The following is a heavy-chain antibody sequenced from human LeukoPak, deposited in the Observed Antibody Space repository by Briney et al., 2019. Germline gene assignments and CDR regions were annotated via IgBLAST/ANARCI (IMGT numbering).Heavy chain of an antibody. D-gene: IGHD2-2*01. V-gene: IGHV1-18*01. CDR2: ISAYNGNT. CDR1: GYTFTSYG. CDR3: ARESGIVVVPSPSGYYYGMDV. Sequence: GASVKVSCKASGYTFTSYGISWVRQAPGQRLEWMGWISAYNGNTNYAQKLQGRVTMTTDTSTSTAYMELRSLRSDDTAVYYCARESGIVVVPSPSGYYYGMDVWGQGTTVTVSS. J-gene: IGHJ6*02.